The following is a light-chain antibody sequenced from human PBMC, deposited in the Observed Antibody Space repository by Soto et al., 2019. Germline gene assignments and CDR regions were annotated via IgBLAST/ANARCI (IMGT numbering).Light chain of an antibody. Sequence: DIVMTQSPDSLAVSLGERATINGKSSQSVLSSANNKNHLAWYQKKQGQPPELLSYWASTRESGVPDRFSGSGSWTDFTLTFSSLQAEDVAVSYCQQYSGPPVTFGPGTKVDIK. CDR3: QQYSGPPVT. J-gene: IGKJ3*01. CDR2: WAS. CDR1: QSVLSSANNKNH. V-gene: IGKV4-1*01.